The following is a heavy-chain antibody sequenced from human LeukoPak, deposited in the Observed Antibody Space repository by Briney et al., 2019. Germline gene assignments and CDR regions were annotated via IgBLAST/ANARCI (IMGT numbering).Heavy chain of an antibody. D-gene: IGHD6-19*01. V-gene: IGHV1-69*05. J-gene: IGHJ4*02. Sequence: GASVKVSCKASGGTFSSYAISWVRQAPGQGLEWMGGIIPIFGTANYAQKFQGRVTITTDESTSTAYMELSSLSSEDTAVYYCARGQWLPRGYYFDYWGQGTLVTVSS. CDR1: GGTFSSYA. CDR3: ARGQWLPRGYYFDY. CDR2: IIPIFGTA.